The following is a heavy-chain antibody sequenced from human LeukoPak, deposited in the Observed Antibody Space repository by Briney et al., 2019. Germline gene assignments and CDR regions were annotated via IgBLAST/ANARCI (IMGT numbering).Heavy chain of an antibody. CDR2: IRGSGGST. Sequence: GGSLRLSCAASGFTFSSYAMSWVRQAPGKGLEWVSVIRGSGGSTDYADSVKGRFTITGDNSKNTLYLQMNSLRAEDAAVYYCARGGYCGGGTCYSGAFDIWGQGTMVTVSS. CDR1: GFTFSSYA. V-gene: IGHV3-23*01. CDR3: ARGGYCGGGTCYSGAFDI. J-gene: IGHJ3*02. D-gene: IGHD2-15*01.